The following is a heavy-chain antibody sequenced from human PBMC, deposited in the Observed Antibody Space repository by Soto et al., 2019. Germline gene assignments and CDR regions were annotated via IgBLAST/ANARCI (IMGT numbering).Heavy chain of an antibody. Sequence: QVQLQESGPGLVKPSETLSLTCTVSGGSISSYYWSWIRQPPGKGLEWIGYIYYSGSTNYNPSLTSRVTISVDTSKNQFSLKLSSVTAADTAVYYCARHRRPGSGSWYGVDYWGQGTLVTVSS. D-gene: IGHD6-13*01. CDR3: ARHRRPGSGSWYGVDY. V-gene: IGHV4-59*08. CDR1: GGSISSYY. CDR2: IYYSGST. J-gene: IGHJ4*02.